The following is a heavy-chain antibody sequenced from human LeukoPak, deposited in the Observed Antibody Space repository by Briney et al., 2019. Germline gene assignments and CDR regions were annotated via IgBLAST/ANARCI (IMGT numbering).Heavy chain of an antibody. CDR2: IHYSGST. CDR3: ARGGNYGDYDGYFDY. D-gene: IGHD4-17*01. Sequence: PSETLSLTCTVPGGSISSYYWSWIRQPPGKGLEWIGYIHYSGSTNYNPSLKSRVTISVDTSKNQFSLKLSSVTAADTAVYYCARGGNYGDYDGYFDYWGQGTLVTVSS. V-gene: IGHV4-59*08. J-gene: IGHJ4*02. CDR1: GGSISSYY.